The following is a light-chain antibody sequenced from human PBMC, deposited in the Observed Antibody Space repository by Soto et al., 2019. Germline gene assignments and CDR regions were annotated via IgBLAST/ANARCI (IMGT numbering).Light chain of an antibody. CDR1: QGISSW. Sequence: DIQMTQSPSSVSASVGDRVTMTCRASQGISSWLVWYQQKPGKAPKLLIYAASSLQSGVPPRFSGSGSGTDFTLTISGLQPEDLATYYCQQANSFPWTFGQGTKVDIK. J-gene: IGKJ1*01. CDR2: AAS. CDR3: QQANSFPWT. V-gene: IGKV1-12*01.